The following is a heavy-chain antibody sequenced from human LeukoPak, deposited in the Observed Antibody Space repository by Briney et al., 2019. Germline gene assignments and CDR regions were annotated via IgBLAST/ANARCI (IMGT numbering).Heavy chain of an antibody. V-gene: IGHV4-59*01. CDR1: GGSISSYY. J-gene: IGHJ3*02. Sequence: PSETLSLTCTVSGGSISSYYWSWIRQPPGKGLEWIGYISYSGSTDYNPSLKSRVTISVDTSKNQFSLKLSSVTAADTAVYYCARGAHDYYGSGSYYSRAFDIWGQGTMVTVSS. CDR2: ISYSGST. CDR3: ARGAHDYYGSGSYYSRAFDI. D-gene: IGHD3-10*01.